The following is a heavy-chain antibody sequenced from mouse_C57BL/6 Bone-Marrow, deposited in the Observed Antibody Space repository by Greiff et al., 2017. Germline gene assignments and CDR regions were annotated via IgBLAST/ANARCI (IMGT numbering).Heavy chain of an antibody. Sequence: VQLQQSVAELVRPGASVKLSCTASGFNITNTYMHWVKQRPEQGLAWIGRIDPANGNTKYPPKFQGKATITAAPSSNTAYLQLSSLTSEATAFFDCARTLRYNGSSTHLDYGGQGTTLTGSS. V-gene: IGHV14-3*01. D-gene: IGHD1-1*01. CDR3: ARTLRYNGSSTHLDY. CDR2: IDPANGNT. J-gene: IGHJ2*01. CDR1: GFNITNTY.